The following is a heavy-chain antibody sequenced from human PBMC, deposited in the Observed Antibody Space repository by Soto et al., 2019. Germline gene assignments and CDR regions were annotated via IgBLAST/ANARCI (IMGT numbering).Heavy chain of an antibody. CDR2: INAGNGNT. V-gene: IGHV1-3*01. J-gene: IGHJ2*01. Sequence: ASVKVSCKASGYTFTNYGIHWVRQAPGQRLEWMGWINAGNGNTKYSQKFQGRVTITRDTSASTAYMELSSLRSEDTAMFFCARSGYSSGWYHWYFDFWGRGTLVTVSS. D-gene: IGHD6-19*01. CDR1: GYTFTNYG. CDR3: ARSGYSSGWYHWYFDF.